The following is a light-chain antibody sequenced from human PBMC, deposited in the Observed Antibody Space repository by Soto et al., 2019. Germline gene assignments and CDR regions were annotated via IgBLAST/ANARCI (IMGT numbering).Light chain of an antibody. J-gene: IGKJ4*01. V-gene: IGKV1-5*03. CDR2: KAS. Sequence: DIQMTQSPSTLSASVGDRVTLTCRASQSINSWLAWYQQRPGKGPKLLIHKASILEGGVPSQFSGSASGTELTLTISSLQPDDFATYYCLQYNHYPLTFGGGTKVEIK. CDR1: QSINSW. CDR3: LQYNHYPLT.